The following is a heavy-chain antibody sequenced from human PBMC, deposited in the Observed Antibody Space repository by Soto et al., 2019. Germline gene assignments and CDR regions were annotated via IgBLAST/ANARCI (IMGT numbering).Heavy chain of an antibody. CDR3: ASRISITIFGVVIPRGFDP. CDR1: GGSFSAYY. V-gene: IGHV4-34*01. Sequence: EALSLTCAVYGGSFSAYYWTSIRQSPGKGLEWIGEIDHSGSTNYNPSLKSRVTISVDKSKNQFSLKLSSVTAADTAVYYCASRISITIFGVVIPRGFDPWGQGTLVTVSS. J-gene: IGHJ5*02. D-gene: IGHD3-3*01. CDR2: IDHSGST.